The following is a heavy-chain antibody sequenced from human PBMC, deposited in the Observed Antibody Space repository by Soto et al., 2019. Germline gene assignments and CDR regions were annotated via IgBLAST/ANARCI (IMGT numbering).Heavy chain of an antibody. CDR3: AKRIKGGRNYVGNGSDV. CDR2: ISGSGAGT. Sequence: EVQLLESGGTLVQVGGSLRLSCVASGFSFSNYAVTWVRQAPGKGLEWVSAISGSGAGTYYADSVKGRFTISRDNSKNTVHLQMNSLRVEDTAVYDCAKRIKGGRNYVGNGSDVWGQGTTVIVS. V-gene: IGHV3-23*01. CDR1: GFSFSNYA. D-gene: IGHD1-26*01. J-gene: IGHJ6*02.